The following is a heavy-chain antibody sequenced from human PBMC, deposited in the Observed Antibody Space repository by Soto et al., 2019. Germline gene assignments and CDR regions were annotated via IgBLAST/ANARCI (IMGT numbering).Heavy chain of an antibody. Sequence: GGSLRLSCAASGFTFSSYAMSWVRQAPGKGLEWVSAISGSGGSTYYADSVKGRFTISRDNSKNTLYLQMNSLRAEDTAVYYCAKDASDSGYDWDGAFDIWGQGTMVTVSS. D-gene: IGHD5-12*01. J-gene: IGHJ3*02. CDR3: AKDASDSGYDWDGAFDI. V-gene: IGHV3-23*01. CDR2: ISGSGGST. CDR1: GFTFSSYA.